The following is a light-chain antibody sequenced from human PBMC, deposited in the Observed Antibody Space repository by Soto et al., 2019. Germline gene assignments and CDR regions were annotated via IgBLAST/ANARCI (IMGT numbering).Light chain of an antibody. J-gene: IGLJ3*02. CDR1: SSDVGGYNY. V-gene: IGLV2-8*01. Sequence: QSALTQPPSASGSPGQSVTISCTGTSSDVGGYNYVSWYQQHPGKAPKLIIYDVSKRPSGVPDRFSGSKSANTASLTVSGLQAEDEADYYCSSYAGANNWVFGGGTQLTVL. CDR3: SSYAGANNWV. CDR2: DVS.